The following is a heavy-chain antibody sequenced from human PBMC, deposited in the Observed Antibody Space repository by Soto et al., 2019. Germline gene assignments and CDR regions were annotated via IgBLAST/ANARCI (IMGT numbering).Heavy chain of an antibody. V-gene: IGHV4-61*01. Sequence: PPETPLPTCNVPSDSVASDRYFWTWIRQRPGKGLEWIAYISYTGDTNYNPSLKSRVTISVDTSRNQFSLTLTSVTAADTAVYFCARIVVGATVDLWGQGSLVTVS. D-gene: IGHD1-26*01. J-gene: IGHJ5*02. CDR2: ISYTGDT. CDR3: ARIVVGATVDL. CDR1: SDSVASDRYF.